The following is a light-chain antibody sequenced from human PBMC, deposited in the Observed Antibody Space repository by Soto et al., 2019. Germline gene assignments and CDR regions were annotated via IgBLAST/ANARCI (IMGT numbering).Light chain of an antibody. J-gene: IGKJ5*01. CDR3: QQYDDWPIT. CDR2: DGS. CDR1: QSVRSN. Sequence: ETVMTQSPATPSASPGGGATLSCRASQSVRSNLAWYQHKPCQAPRLLIYDGSTRALGIPARFSGSESGTEFTLTISSLLSEDFAVYFCQQYDDWPITFGQGTRLEIK. V-gene: IGKV3-15*01.